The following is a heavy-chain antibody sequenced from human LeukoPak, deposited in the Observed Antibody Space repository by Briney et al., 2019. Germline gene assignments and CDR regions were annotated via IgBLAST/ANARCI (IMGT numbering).Heavy chain of an antibody. CDR3: TRHETLGWSDYYYGMDV. Sequence: GGSLRLSCAASGFTVSSNYMSWVRQAPGKGLEWVSVIYSGGSTYYADSVKGRFTISRDNSKNTLYLQMNSLRAEDTAVYYCTRHETLGWSDYYYGMDVWGQGTTVTVSS. V-gene: IGHV3-53*01. CDR2: IYSGGST. CDR1: GFTVSSNY. D-gene: IGHD1-26*01. J-gene: IGHJ6*02.